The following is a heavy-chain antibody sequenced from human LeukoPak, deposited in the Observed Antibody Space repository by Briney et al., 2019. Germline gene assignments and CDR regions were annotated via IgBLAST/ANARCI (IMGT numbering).Heavy chain of an antibody. Sequence: GGSLRLSCAASGFTFSSYSMNWVRQAPGKGLEWVGRIKSKTDGGTTDYAAPVKGRFTTSRDDSKNTLYLQMNSLKTEDTAVYYCTARITMVRGVIIGNSDYWGQGTLVTVSS. CDR1: GFTFSSYS. CDR3: TARITMVRGVIIGNSDY. D-gene: IGHD3-10*01. V-gene: IGHV3-15*01. CDR2: IKSKTDGGTT. J-gene: IGHJ4*02.